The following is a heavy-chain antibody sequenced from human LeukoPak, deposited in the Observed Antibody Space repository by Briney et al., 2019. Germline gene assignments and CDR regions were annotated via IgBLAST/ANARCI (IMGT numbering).Heavy chain of an antibody. J-gene: IGHJ4*02. Sequence: SATLSLTCAVSGGSISSYYWSWIRPPAGKGLEWIGRIYSTGSTNYNPSLKRRVTMSVDTSKNQFSLRVRSVTAADTAVYYCARQIASAGTAGFDFWGQGALVTVSS. CDR1: GGSISSYY. V-gene: IGHV4-4*07. CDR2: IYSTGST. CDR3: ARQIASAGTAGFDF. D-gene: IGHD6-13*01.